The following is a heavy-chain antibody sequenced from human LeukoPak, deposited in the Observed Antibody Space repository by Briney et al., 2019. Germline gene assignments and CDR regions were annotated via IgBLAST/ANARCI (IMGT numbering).Heavy chain of an antibody. CDR2: INPNSGGT. J-gene: IGHJ4*02. D-gene: IGHD3-22*01. V-gene: IGHV1-2*02. Sequence: ASVKVSCKASGYTFTGYYMHWVRQAPGQGLEWMGWINPNSGGTNYAQKFQGRVTMTRDTSISTAYMELSRLRSDDTAVYYCARGIPTRTYYYDSSGYSPDYWGQGTLVTVSS. CDR3: ARGIPTRTYYYDSSGYSPDY. CDR1: GYTFTGYY.